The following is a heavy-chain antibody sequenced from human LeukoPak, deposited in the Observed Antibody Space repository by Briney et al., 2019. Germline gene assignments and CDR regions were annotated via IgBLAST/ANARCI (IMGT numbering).Heavy chain of an antibody. CDR2: ISSSGSTI. D-gene: IGHD1-26*01. Sequence: GGSLRLSCAASGFTFSSYEMNWVRQAPGKGLEWVSYISSSGSTIHYADSVKGRFTISRDNAKNSLYLQMNSLRAEDTAVYYCAREVGATSVGAFDIWGQGTMVTVSS. J-gene: IGHJ3*02. CDR3: AREVGATSVGAFDI. CDR1: GFTFSSYE. V-gene: IGHV3-48*03.